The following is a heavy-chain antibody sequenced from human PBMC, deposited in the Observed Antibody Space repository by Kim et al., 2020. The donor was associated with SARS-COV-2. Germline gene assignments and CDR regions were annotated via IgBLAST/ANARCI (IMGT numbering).Heavy chain of an antibody. CDR2: INAGSGNT. CDR1: GYTFTSYA. D-gene: IGHD3-22*01. CDR3: ASMNERSRGYYDLDY. J-gene: IGHJ4*02. Sequence: ASVKVSCKASGYTFTSYAMHWVRQAPGQRLEWMGWINAGSGNTKYSQKFQGRVTITRDTSASTAYMELSSLRSEDTAVYYCASMNERSRGYYDLDYWGQG. V-gene: IGHV1-3*01.